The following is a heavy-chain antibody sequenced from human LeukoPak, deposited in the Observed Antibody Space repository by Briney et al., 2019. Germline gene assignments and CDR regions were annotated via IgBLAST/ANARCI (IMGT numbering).Heavy chain of an antibody. Sequence: SETLSLTCTVSGDSISSGDYDWGWIRQPPGKGLEWIGYIYYSGSTNYNPSLKSRVTISVDTSKNQFSLKLSSVTAADTAVYYCARDRGPAAAIFDYWGQGTLVTVSS. CDR3: ARDRGPAAAIFDY. D-gene: IGHD2-2*01. J-gene: IGHJ4*02. CDR2: IYYSGST. V-gene: IGHV4-61*08. CDR1: GDSISSGDYD.